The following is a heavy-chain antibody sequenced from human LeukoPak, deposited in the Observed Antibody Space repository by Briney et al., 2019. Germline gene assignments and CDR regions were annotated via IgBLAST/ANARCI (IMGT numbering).Heavy chain of an antibody. CDR1: GGSIRSYF. Sequence: SETLSLTCTVSGGSIRSYFWSWIRQPPGKGLEWIGYIYYSGSTNYNPSLKSRVTISVDTSKNQFSLKLSSVTAADTAVYYCARSPLYYDSSGPRDYSGQGTLVTVSS. CDR2: IYYSGST. J-gene: IGHJ4*02. D-gene: IGHD3-22*01. V-gene: IGHV4-59*12. CDR3: ARSPLYYDSSGPRDY.